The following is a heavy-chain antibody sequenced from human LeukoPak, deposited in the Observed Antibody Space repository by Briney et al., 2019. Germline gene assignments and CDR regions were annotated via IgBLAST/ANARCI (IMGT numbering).Heavy chain of an antibody. J-gene: IGHJ4*02. D-gene: IGHD1-26*01. CDR1: GFTFSSYN. CDR2: ITSGSSFV. V-gene: IGHV3-21*01. Sequence: GGSLRLSCAASGFTFSSYNMNWVRQAPGKGLEWVSSITSGSSFVHYADSVEGRFTISRDNTKNSLYLQMNSLRTEDTAVYYCVGSLDYWGQGILVTVSS. CDR3: VGSLDY.